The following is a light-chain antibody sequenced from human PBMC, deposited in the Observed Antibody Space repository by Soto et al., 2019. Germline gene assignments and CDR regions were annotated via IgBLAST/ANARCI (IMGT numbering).Light chain of an antibody. J-gene: IGKJ4*01. CDR3: QQYNTYPLT. CDR2: KAS. V-gene: IGKV1-5*03. Sequence: DIQMTQSPSTLSASVGDRVTITCRASQSISTWLAWYQQKAGKAPRLLIYKASSLEGGVPSRFSGSGSGTAFNITISSLQPYDFATYDCQQYNTYPLTFGGGTTVDIK. CDR1: QSISTW.